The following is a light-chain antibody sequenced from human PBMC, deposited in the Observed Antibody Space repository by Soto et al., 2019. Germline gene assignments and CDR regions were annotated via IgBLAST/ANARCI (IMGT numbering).Light chain of an antibody. CDR2: EVS. Sequence: SVLAQPASVSGSLGQSITIACTGTSSDVCAYNYVSWYQQQPGKAPKLMIYEVSNRPSGVSNRFSGSKSGNTASLTISGLQAVDEADYYCGSYVTFSPSLVFGGGTKATV. CDR3: GSYVTFSPSLV. CDR1: SSDVCAYNY. J-gene: IGLJ2*01. V-gene: IGLV2-14*01.